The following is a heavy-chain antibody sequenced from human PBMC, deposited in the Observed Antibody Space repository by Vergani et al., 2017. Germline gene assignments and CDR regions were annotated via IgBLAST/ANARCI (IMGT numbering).Heavy chain of an antibody. J-gene: IGHJ4*02. V-gene: IGHV3-30*02. Sequence: VQLVESGGGIVKPGGSLRLSCATSGFTLSNYDMQWIRQGPGKGLEFVAFIQFDGSNQYYADSVKGRFTLSRDFSKNTLYLQMNSLRTDDTATYYCAKHFRGWGIDYWGQGTLVTVSS. CDR2: IQFDGSNQ. CDR3: AKHFRGWGIDY. CDR1: GFTLSNYD. D-gene: IGHD3-16*01.